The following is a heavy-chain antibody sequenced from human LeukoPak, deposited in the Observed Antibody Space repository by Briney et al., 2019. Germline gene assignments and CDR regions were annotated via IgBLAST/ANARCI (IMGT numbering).Heavy chain of an antibody. Sequence: ASVKVPCKASGYTFTSYGISWVRQAPGQGLEWMGWISAYNGNTNYAQKLQGRVTMTTDTSTSTAYMELRSLRSDDTAVYYCAREKGGYSSSDFDYWGQGTLVTVSS. CDR2: ISAYNGNT. CDR1: GYTFTSYG. D-gene: IGHD6-6*01. J-gene: IGHJ4*02. V-gene: IGHV1-18*01. CDR3: AREKGGYSSSDFDY.